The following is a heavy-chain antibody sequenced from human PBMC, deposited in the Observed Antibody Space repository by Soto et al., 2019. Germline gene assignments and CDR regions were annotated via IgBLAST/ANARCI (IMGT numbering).Heavy chain of an antibody. Sequence: EVQLLESGGGLVQPGGSLRLSCAASGFTFSSYAMSWVRQAPGTGLEWVSAISGSGGSTYYADSVKGRFTISRDNSKSTLYLQMNSRRAEDTAVYYCAKHNRGGYYYGSGSYPVYWGQGTLVTV. D-gene: IGHD3-10*01. V-gene: IGHV3-23*01. J-gene: IGHJ4*02. CDR2: ISGSGGST. CDR3: AKHNRGGYYYGSGSYPVY. CDR1: GFTFSSYA.